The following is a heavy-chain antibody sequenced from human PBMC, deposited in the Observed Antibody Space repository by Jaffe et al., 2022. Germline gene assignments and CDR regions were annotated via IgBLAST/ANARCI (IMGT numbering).Heavy chain of an antibody. CDR1: GYSISSGYY. Sequence: QVQLQESGPGLVKPSETLSLTCAVSGYSISSGYYWGWIRQPPGKGLEWIGSIYHSGSTYYNPSLKSRVTISVDTSKNQFSLKLSSVTAADTAVYYCARHLVGAAAQGAVPYWYFDLWGRGTLVTVSS. V-gene: IGHV4-38-2*01. CDR3: ARHLVGAAAQGAVPYWYFDL. D-gene: IGHD6-13*01. CDR2: IYHSGST. J-gene: IGHJ2*01.